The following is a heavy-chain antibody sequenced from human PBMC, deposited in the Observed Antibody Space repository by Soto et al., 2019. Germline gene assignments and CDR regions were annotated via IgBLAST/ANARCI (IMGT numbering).Heavy chain of an antibody. V-gene: IGHV4-59*01. CDR2: IYYSGST. Sequence: QVQLQESGPGLVKPSETLSLTCTVSGGSISSYYWSWIRQPPGKGLEWIGYIYYSGSTNYNPSLKSRVTISVDTSKNQFSLKLSSVTAADTAVYYCARDVVVPAASFYYGMDVWGQGTTVTVSS. CDR1: GGSISSYY. J-gene: IGHJ6*02. CDR3: ARDVVVPAASFYYGMDV. D-gene: IGHD2-2*01.